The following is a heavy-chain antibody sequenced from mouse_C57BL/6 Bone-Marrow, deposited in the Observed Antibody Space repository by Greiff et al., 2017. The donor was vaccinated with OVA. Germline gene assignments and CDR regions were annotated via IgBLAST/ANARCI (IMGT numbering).Heavy chain of an antibody. D-gene: IGHD2-5*01. J-gene: IGHJ4*01. V-gene: IGHV1-81*01. CDR2: IYPRSGNT. CDR1: GYTFTSYG. Sequence: QVQLQQSGAELARPGASVKLSCKASGYTFTSYGISWVRQRTGQGLEWIGEIYPRSGNTYYNEKFKGKATLTADKSSSTAYMELRSLTSEDSAVYFCARPPTTYHSRGYAMDYWGQGTSVTVSS. CDR3: ARPPTTYHSRGYAMDY.